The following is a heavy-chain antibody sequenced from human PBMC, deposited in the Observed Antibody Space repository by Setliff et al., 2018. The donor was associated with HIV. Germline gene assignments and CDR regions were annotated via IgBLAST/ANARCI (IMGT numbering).Heavy chain of an antibody. CDR2: VNPSDGST. D-gene: IGHD5-12*01. J-gene: IGHJ4*02. Sequence: GPSVKVSCKASGYTLTSNYMHWVRQAPGQGLEWMGIVNPSDGSTIYAQKFQGRVTMTRDTSTSTVYMELSSLTSEDTAVYFCAREATMTYRNFDYWGQGTLVTVSS. CDR3: AREATMTYRNFDY. CDR1: GYTLTSNY. V-gene: IGHV1-46*01.